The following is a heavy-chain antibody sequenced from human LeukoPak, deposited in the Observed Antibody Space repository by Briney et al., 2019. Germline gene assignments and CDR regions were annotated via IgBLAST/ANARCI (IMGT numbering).Heavy chain of an antibody. CDR3: ARSMYSGTYWGSFHF. V-gene: IGHV4-30-4*07. CDR2: ISDTVNT. CDR1: GGSISRGGYS. D-gene: IGHD1-26*01. Sequence: SETLSLTCEVSGGSISRGGYSYSWIRQSPGKGLEGIGYISDTVNTYYNPSLKSRVSISMDTSKNQLSLELRSVTAADTAVYFCARSMYSGTYWGSFHFWGQGTQVTASS. J-gene: IGHJ4*02.